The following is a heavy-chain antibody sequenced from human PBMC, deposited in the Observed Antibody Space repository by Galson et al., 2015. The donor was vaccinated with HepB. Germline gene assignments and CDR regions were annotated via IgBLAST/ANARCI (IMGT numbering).Heavy chain of an antibody. J-gene: IGHJ4*02. CDR1: GFTVSSNY. CDR2: IYSGGST. CDR3: ARATLWFGESAFDY. V-gene: IGHV3-53*01. Sequence: SLRLSCAASGFTVSSNYMSWVRQAPGKGLEWVSVIYSGGSTYYADSVKGRFTISRDNSKNTLYLQMNSLRAEDTAVHYCARATLWFGESAFDYWGQGTLVTVSS. D-gene: IGHD3-10*01.